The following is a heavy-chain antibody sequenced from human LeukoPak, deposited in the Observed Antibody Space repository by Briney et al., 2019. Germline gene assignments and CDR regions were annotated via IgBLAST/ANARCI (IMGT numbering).Heavy chain of an antibody. CDR3: ARLGSYFDY. J-gene: IGHJ4*02. CDR1: GDSINYYY. D-gene: IGHD3-16*01. V-gene: IGHV4-59*08. CDR2: IYYTGST. Sequence: SETLSLTCIVSGDSINYYYWSWIRQPPGKGLEWIGYIYYTGSTNYNPPLKSRVTMSVDTSKNHFSLKLSSVTAADTAVYYCARLGSYFDYWGQGTLVTVSS.